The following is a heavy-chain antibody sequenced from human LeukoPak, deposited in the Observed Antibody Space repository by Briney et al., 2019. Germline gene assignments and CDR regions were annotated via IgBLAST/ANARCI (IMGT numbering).Heavy chain of an antibody. CDR2: ITSSTTYI. V-gene: IGHV3-21*01. CDR3: VKAGDYVGNSGYFHH. D-gene: IGHD4-23*01. CDR1: GFTFSIYT. Sequence: KTGGSLRLSCTASGFTFSIYTMNWVRQAPGKGLEWVSSITSSTTYIYNADSVKGRFTISRDNAKNTLYLQMSSLRAEDTAVYYCVKAGDYVGNSGYFHHWGQGTLVTVSS. J-gene: IGHJ1*01.